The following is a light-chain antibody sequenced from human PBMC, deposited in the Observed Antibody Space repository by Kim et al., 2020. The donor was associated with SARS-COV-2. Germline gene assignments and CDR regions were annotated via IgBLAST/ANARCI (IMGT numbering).Light chain of an antibody. J-gene: IGLJ2*01. Sequence: GQSITITSTGTSSDVGSYNYVSWHQQHPGKAPNLMIYDVSKRPSGVANRFAGSKSGNAASLTIGGLQAEDEADYYCSSYTSSSTVVFGGGTQLTAL. CDR2: DVS. CDR3: SSYTSSSTVV. CDR1: SSDVGSYNY. V-gene: IGLV2-14*03.